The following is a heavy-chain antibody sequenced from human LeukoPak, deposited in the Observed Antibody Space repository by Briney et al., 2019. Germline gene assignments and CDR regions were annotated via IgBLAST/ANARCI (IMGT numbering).Heavy chain of an antibody. J-gene: IGHJ6*03. CDR2: IRSKTYGGTT. D-gene: IGHD6-13*01. CDR3: TRSAAGMFYYMDV. CDR1: GFTFGDYA. V-gene: IGHV3-49*04. Sequence: GGSLRLSCTASGFTFGDYAMSWVRQAPGKGLECVGFIRSKTYGGTTEYAASVKGRFTISRDDSKSIAYLQMNSLKTEDTAVYYCTRSAAGMFYYMDVWGKGTTVTVSS.